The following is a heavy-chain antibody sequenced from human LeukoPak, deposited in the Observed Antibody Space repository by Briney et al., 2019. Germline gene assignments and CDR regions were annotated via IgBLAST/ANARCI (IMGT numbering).Heavy chain of an antibody. V-gene: IGHV4-4*02. CDR2: ISYSGTT. CDR1: GGSISSSNW. CDR3: ARGYSSSWYYNWFDP. D-gene: IGHD6-13*01. J-gene: IGHJ5*02. Sequence: PSETLSLTCAVSGGSISSSNWWSWVRQPPGKGLEWIGSISYSGTTYYNPSLKSRVTISVDTSKNQFSLKLSSVTAADTAVYHCARGYSSSWYYNWFDPWGQGTLVTVSS.